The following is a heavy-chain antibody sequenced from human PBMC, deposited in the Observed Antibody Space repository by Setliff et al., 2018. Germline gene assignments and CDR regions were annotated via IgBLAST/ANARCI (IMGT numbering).Heavy chain of an antibody. D-gene: IGHD3-10*01. CDR2: INHYGST. Sequence: SETLSLTCAVYDGSFSDYYWGWIRQPPGKGLEWIGEINHYGSTNYKSSLRSRVTISLDTSENQFSLKLNSVTAADTAVYYCARRWNFGPYGSGIHDGFDMWGQGTMVTVSS. CDR1: DGSFSDYY. V-gene: IGHV4-34*01. CDR3: ARRWNFGPYGSGIHDGFDM. J-gene: IGHJ3*02.